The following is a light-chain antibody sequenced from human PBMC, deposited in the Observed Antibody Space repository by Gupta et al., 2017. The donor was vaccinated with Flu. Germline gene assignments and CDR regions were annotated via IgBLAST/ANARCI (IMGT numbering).Light chain of an antibody. CDR2: APS. Sequence: PTSLSASVGDIVTITCRASQGIGTFLHWSQHRPGKALKLLIHAPSRLRGGVPSRLSGPGSGSDFSVTSSRLQPEDFATNYRQQRDNLPRTFGPGTKVEIK. CDR1: QGIGTF. J-gene: IGKJ1*01. CDR3: QQRDNLPRT. V-gene: IGKV1-39*01.